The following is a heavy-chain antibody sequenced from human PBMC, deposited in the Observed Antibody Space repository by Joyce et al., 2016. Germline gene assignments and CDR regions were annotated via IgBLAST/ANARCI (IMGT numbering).Heavy chain of an antibody. CDR2: VNDRGRT. V-gene: IGHV4-34*01. CDR1: GGSLSGYY. Sequence: QVQLQEWGAGLLKPSETLSLTCAVYGGSLSGYYWSWIRQAPGMGLEWIGEVNDRGRTNYNPSLKSRATTSMDTSKNQFSLRQTTVTAADTAVYFCARARRGIILARGEMGEYLQHWGRGTVVIVSS. D-gene: IGHD3-10*01. CDR3: ARARRGIILARGEMGEYLQH. J-gene: IGHJ1*01.